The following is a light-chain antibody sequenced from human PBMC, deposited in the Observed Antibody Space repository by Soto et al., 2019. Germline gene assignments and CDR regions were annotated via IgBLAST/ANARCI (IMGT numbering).Light chain of an antibody. J-gene: IGKJ1*01. V-gene: IGKV3-20*01. Sequence: EIVLTQSPGTLSLSPGERATLSCRASHSVSSSYLACYQQKPGQAPRLLIFGASSRATGIPDRFSGSGSGTDFTLTISRLELEDFEVYYCEQYGSSRTFGQGTKV. CDR3: EQYGSSRT. CDR1: HSVSSSY. CDR2: GAS.